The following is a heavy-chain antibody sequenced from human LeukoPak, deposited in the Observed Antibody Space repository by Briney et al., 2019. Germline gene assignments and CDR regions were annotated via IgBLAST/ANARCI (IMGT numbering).Heavy chain of an antibody. CDR2: INPNSGGT. CDR1: GYTFTSYD. Sequence: ASVKVSCKASGYTFTSYDINWVRQATGQGLEWMGWINPNSGGTNYAQKFRGRVTMTSDTSISTAFMNLNRLRSDDTAVYYCARAKAGPYYYANTAYSDLFDFWGQGTLVTVAS. V-gene: IGHV1-2*02. CDR3: ARAKAGPYYYANTAYSDLFDF. D-gene: IGHD3-16*01. J-gene: IGHJ4*02.